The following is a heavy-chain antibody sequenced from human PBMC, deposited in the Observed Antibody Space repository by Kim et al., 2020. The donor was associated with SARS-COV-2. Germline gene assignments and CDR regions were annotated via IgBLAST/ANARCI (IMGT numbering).Heavy chain of an antibody. J-gene: IGHJ6*02. CDR3: AGGSGWYYHPVDV. D-gene: IGHD3-10*01. CDR1: GFNFSSYD. Sequence: GGSLRLSCTASGFNFSSYDMRWVRQAPGKGLEWVSCISGSGGSTYYTDSVKGRLTISRDNSKNTLYLQMNSLRAEDTTVYYCAGGSGWYYHPVDVWGQGTTVTVS. V-gene: IGHV3-23*01. CDR2: ISGSGGST.